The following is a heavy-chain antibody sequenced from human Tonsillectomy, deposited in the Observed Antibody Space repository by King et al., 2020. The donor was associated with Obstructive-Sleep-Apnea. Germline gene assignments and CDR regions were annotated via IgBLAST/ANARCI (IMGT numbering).Heavy chain of an antibody. CDR1: GYSFSTYW. Sequence: VQLVQSGAEVKKPGESLRISCQGSGYSFSTYWISWVRQMPGKGLEWMRSINPSDSYTNCRPSFQGHVAISADKSISTAYLQWSSLKASDTAIYYCARHLSGGSSGWYSVPFDCWGQGTLVTVSS. V-gene: IGHV5-10-1*03. D-gene: IGHD6-19*01. CDR2: INPSDSYT. CDR3: ARHLSGGSSGWYSVPFDC. J-gene: IGHJ4*02.